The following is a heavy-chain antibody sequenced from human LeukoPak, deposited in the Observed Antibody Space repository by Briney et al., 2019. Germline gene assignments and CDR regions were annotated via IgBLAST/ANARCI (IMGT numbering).Heavy chain of an antibody. CDR3: ARVPTTGTHFDY. D-gene: IGHD1-1*01. J-gene: IGHJ4*02. CDR1: GASISSDY. V-gene: IGHV4-59*01. Sequence: SETLSLTCTVSGASISSDYWSWIRQPPGKGLEWIGYIHYSGSTNYNPSLKSRVTISVDTSKNQFSLKLSSVTAADTAVYYCARVPTTGTHFDYWGQGTLVTVSS. CDR2: IHYSGST.